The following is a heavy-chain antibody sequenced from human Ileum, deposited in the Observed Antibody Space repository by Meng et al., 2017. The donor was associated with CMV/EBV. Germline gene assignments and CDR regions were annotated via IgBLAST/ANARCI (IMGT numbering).Heavy chain of an antibody. D-gene: IGHD4-11*01. CDR2: ISYSETT. Sequence: SETLSLTCSVSGGSISSGTSYWGWIRQPPGKGLEWIGSISYSETTYYNPSLKSRVTMSVDMSKNQFSLKLSSVTAADTAVYYCARQGGRVTPVGFDPWGQGTLVTVSS. CDR3: ARQGGRVTPVGFDP. CDR1: GGSISSGTSY. J-gene: IGHJ5*02. V-gene: IGHV4-39*01.